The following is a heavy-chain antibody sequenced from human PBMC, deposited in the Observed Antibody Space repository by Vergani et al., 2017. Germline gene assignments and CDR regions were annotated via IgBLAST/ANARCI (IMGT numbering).Heavy chain of an antibody. D-gene: IGHD6-19*01. CDR2: IYYSGST. CDR1: GGSISSGGYY. Sequence: QVQLQESGPGLVKPSQTLSLTCTVSGGSISSGGYYWSWIRQHPGKGLEWIGYIYYSGSTYYNPSLKSRVTISVDTYKNQFSLKLSSVTAADTAVYYCARSSAHVLTSGVFDYWGQGTLVTVSS. J-gene: IGHJ4*02. V-gene: IGHV4-31*03. CDR3: ARSSAHVLTSGVFDY.